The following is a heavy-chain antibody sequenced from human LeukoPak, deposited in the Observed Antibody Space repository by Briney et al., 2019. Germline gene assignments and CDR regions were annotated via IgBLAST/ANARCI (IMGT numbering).Heavy chain of an antibody. CDR1: GFTFSSYA. V-gene: IGHV3-23*01. J-gene: IGHJ3*02. D-gene: IGHD3-22*01. CDR3: AKVRYYYDSSGYDPLDI. Sequence: PGGSLRLSCAASGFTFSSYAMSWDRQAPGKGLEWVSAISGGGGSTYYADSVKGRFTISRDNSKNTLYLQMNSLRAEDTAVYYCAKVRYYYDSSGYDPLDIWGQGTMVTVSS. CDR2: ISGGGGST.